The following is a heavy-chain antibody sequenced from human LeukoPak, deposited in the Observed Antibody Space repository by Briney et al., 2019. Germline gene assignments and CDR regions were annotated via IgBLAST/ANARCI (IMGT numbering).Heavy chain of an antibody. J-gene: IGHJ4*02. CDR2: INHSGST. Sequence: SETLSLTCAVYGGSFSGYYWSWIRQPPGKGLEWIGEINHSGSTNYNPSLKSRVTISVDTSKNQFSLKLSSVTAADTAVYYCARGRRIAAVEHFDYWGQGTLVTVSS. V-gene: IGHV4-34*01. D-gene: IGHD6-13*01. CDR1: GGSFSGYY. CDR3: ARGRRIAAVEHFDY.